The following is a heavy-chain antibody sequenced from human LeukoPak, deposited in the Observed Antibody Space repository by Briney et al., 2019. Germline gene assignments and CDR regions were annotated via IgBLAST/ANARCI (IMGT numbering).Heavy chain of an antibody. CDR2: IRTYDHDT. J-gene: IGHJ5*02. Sequence: ASVKVSCKASGYTFTNYGISWVRQAPGQGLECMAWIRTYDHDTNYAQKFRGRVTMTTDTSTSTAYMELRSLGSDDTAVYYCVRDYFCSGGTCDDCFDPWGQGTLVTVSS. CDR3: VRDYFCSGGTCDDCFDP. V-gene: IGHV1-18*01. D-gene: IGHD2-15*01. CDR1: GYTFTNYG.